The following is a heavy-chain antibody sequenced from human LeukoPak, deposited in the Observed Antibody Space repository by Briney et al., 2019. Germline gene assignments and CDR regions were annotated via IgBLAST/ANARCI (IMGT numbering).Heavy chain of an antibody. CDR3: GRPSDSSGYYWPTGSFDI. CDR2: IFPIFGTA. J-gene: IGHJ3*02. Sequence: SVKVSCKASGGAFSSYAISWVRQAPGQGLEWMGRIFPIFGTANYAQKFQGRVTITADKSTSTAYMELSSLRSEDTAVYYCGRPSDSSGYYWPTGSFDIWGQGTMVTVSS. D-gene: IGHD3-22*01. V-gene: IGHV1-69*06. CDR1: GGAFSSYA.